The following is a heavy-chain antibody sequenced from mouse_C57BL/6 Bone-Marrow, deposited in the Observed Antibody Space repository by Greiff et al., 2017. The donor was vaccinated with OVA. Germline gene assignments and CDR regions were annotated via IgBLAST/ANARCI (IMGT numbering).Heavy chain of an antibody. J-gene: IGHJ2*01. V-gene: IGHV5-6*01. CDR3: ARHYYGSFDY. D-gene: IGHD1-1*01. CDR1: GFTFSSYG. Sequence: EVKLMESGGDLVKPGGSLKLSCAASGFTFSSYGMSWVRQTPDKRLEWVATISSGGSYTYYPDSVKGRFTISRDNAKNNLYLQMSSLKSEDTAMYYCARHYYGSFDYWGQGTTLTVSS. CDR2: ISSGGSYT.